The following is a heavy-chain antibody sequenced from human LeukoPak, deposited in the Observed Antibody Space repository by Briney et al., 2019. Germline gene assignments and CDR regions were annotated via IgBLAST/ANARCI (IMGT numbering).Heavy chain of an antibody. V-gene: IGHV4-39*01. CDR2: IYYSGST. J-gene: IGHJ4*02. Sequence: PSETLSLTCTVSGGSISSSSYYWGWIRQPPGKGLEWIGSIYYSGSTYYNPSLKSRVTISVDTSKNQFSLKLSSVTAADTAVYYCVSLGSWSHHFDYWGQGTLVIVSS. D-gene: IGHD6-13*01. CDR1: GGSISSSSYY. CDR3: VSLGSWSHHFDY.